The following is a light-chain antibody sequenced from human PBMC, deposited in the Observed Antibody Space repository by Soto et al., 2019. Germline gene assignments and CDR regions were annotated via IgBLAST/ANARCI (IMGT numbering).Light chain of an antibody. CDR3: QHSYSSPPT. Sequence: IKSTRFPSSLSPSDEERVIISCRASQSISNHLNWYQQKPGKAPKLLIFAASSLQSGVPSRFSGSRSGPDFTLTIISLQPEDFATYYCQHSYSSPPTFGQGTKVDIK. CDR2: AAS. V-gene: IGKV1-39*01. CDR1: QSISNH. J-gene: IGKJ1*01.